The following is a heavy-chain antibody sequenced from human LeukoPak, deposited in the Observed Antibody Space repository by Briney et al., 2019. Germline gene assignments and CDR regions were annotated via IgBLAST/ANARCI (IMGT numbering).Heavy chain of an antibody. J-gene: IGHJ4*02. V-gene: IGHV3-23*01. Sequence: GGSLRLSCAASGFTFSSYAMSWVRQAPGKGLEWVSAISGSGGSTYYADSVKGRFTISRDNSKNTLYLQMNSLRAEDTAVYYCAKGVSYDFWSGYSYYFDYWGQGTLVTVSS. D-gene: IGHD3-3*01. CDR2: ISGSGGST. CDR1: GFTFSSYA. CDR3: AKGVSYDFWSGYSYYFDY.